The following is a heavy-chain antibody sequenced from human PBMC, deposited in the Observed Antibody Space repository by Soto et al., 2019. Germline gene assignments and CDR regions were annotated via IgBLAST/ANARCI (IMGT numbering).Heavy chain of an antibody. CDR1: GFTFSSYG. D-gene: IGHD4-17*01. J-gene: IGHJ6*02. CDR3: AKPHGVGSYYYYGMDV. Sequence: QVQLVESGGGVVQPGRSLRLSCAASGFTFSSYGMHWVRQAPGKGLEWVAVISYDGSNKYYADSVKGRFTISRDNSKNTLYLQMNSLRAEDTAVYYCAKPHGVGSYYYYGMDVWGQGTTVTVSS. V-gene: IGHV3-30*18. CDR2: ISYDGSNK.